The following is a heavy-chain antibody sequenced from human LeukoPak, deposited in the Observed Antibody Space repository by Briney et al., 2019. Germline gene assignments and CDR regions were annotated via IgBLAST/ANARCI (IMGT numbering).Heavy chain of an antibody. V-gene: IGHV4-38-2*02. J-gene: IGHJ4*02. CDR1: GYSISSGYY. CDR2: IYHSGST. CDR3: ARESRLRLGELSYYFDY. Sequence: PSETLSLTCTVSGYSISSGYYWGWIRQPPGKGLEWIGSIYHSGSTYYNPSLKSRATISVDTSKNQFSLKLSSVTAADTAVYYCARESRLRLGELSYYFDYWGQGTLVTVSS. D-gene: IGHD3-16*02.